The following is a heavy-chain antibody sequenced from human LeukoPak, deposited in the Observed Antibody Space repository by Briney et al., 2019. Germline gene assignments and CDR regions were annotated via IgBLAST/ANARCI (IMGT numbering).Heavy chain of an antibody. CDR2: INHSRST. D-gene: IGHD6-13*01. V-gene: IGHV4-34*01. Sequence: SETLSLTCAVYGGSFSGYYWSWIRQPPGKGLEWIGEINHSRSTNYNPSLKSRATISVDTSKNQFSLKLSSVTAADTAVYYCASYSSSWSSTNWFDPWGQGTLVTVSS. CDR1: GGSFSGYY. CDR3: ASYSSSWSSTNWFDP. J-gene: IGHJ5*02.